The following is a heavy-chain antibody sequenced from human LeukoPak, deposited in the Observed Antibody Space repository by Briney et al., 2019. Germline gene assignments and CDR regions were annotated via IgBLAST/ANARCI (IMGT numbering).Heavy chain of an antibody. J-gene: IGHJ4*02. D-gene: IGHD6-6*01. V-gene: IGHV3-23*01. CDR2: IGGSGSGYST. CDR1: GFTFSIYA. Sequence: GGSLRLSCAASGFTFSIYAMSWVRQAPGKGLEWVSSIGGSGSGYSTYYADSVKGRFTISRDTSKNTLYLQMNSLRAEDTAVYYCAKDPIGGGSSFTDYWGRGTLVTVSS. CDR3: AKDPIGGGSSFTDY.